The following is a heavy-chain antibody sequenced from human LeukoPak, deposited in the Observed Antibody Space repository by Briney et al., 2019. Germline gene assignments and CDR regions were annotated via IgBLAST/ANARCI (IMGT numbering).Heavy chain of an antibody. CDR1: GFTFISYG. Sequence: AASVKVSCKASGFTFISYGFSWVRQAPGQGLEWVGWIGGYDGDRHYGENFQGRVTITTGTSTSTVYMEMRSLRSDDTAVYYCARDLWSVYDTGGYYRDFDYWGQGTLLTVSS. J-gene: IGHJ4*02. CDR3: ARDLWSVYDTGGYYRDFDY. D-gene: IGHD3-22*01. CDR2: IGGYDGDR. V-gene: IGHV1-18*01.